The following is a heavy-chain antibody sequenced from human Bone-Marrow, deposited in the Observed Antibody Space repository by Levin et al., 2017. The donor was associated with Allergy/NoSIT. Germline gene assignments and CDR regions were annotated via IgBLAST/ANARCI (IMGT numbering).Heavy chain of an antibody. V-gene: IGHV3-33*01. CDR1: GFTFSSYG. D-gene: IGHD2-2*01. Sequence: PGGSLRLSCAASGFTFSSYGMHWVRQAPGKGLEWVAVIWYDGSNKYYADSVKGRFTISRDNSKNTLYLQMNSLRAEDTAVYYCARGISSTSLLRRHWFDPWGQGTLVTVSS. CDR2: IWYDGSNK. CDR3: ARGISSTSLLRRHWFDP. J-gene: IGHJ5*02.